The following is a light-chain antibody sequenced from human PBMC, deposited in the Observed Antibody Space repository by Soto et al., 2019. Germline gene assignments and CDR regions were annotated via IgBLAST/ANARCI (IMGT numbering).Light chain of an antibody. CDR3: HQYAASPLT. CDR2: GAS. J-gene: IGKJ4*01. Sequence: EIVSTQSPGTLSLSPGESTTLSCWASQSVGRNFLAWYQLKPGRAPRLLIHGASYRATGVPDRFSGSGSETDFTLTISRLEPEDFAVYYCHQYAASPLTFGGGTKVEIK. CDR1: QSVGRNF. V-gene: IGKV3-20*01.